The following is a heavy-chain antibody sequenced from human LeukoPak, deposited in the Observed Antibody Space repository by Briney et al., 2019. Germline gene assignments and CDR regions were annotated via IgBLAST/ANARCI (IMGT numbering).Heavy chain of an antibody. D-gene: IGHD1-26*01. V-gene: IGHV1-58*02. CDR3: AAGHHYELLDY. CDR2: IVVGRGNT. Sequence: GASVKVSCKASGFTFTSSAMQWVRQARGQRLEWIGWIVVGRGNTNYAQKFQERVTITRDMSTSTAYMELSSLRSEDTAVYYCAAGHHYELLDYWGQGTLVTVSS. CDR1: GFTFTSSA. J-gene: IGHJ4*02.